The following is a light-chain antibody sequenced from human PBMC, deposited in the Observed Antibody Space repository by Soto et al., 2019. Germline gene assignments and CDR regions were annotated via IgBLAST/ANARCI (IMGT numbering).Light chain of an antibody. CDR3: AAWEDSLSGPYV. CDR2: RNN. V-gene: IGLV1-47*01. J-gene: IGLJ1*01. Sequence: QSVLTQPPSASGTPGQRVTISCSGSSSNIGSNYVYWYQQLPGTAPKLLIYRNNQRPSGVPDRFSGSKSGTSASLAISGLRSEVESDYDCAAWEDSLSGPYVFATGTKVTVL. CDR1: SSNIGSNY.